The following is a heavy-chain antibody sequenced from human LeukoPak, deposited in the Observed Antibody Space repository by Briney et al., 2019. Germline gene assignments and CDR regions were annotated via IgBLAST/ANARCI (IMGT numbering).Heavy chain of an antibody. J-gene: IGHJ4*02. CDR1: GYTFTSYA. V-gene: IGHV1-3*01. D-gene: IGHD7-27*01. Sequence: ASVKVSRKASGYTFTSYAIQWVRQAPGQRLEWMGWINAGNGNTKYSQKFQGRVTITRDTSASTAYMELSSLRSEDTAVYYCARGPLGRNGDYFDYWGQGTLVTVSS. CDR3: ARGPLGRNGDYFDY. CDR2: INAGNGNT.